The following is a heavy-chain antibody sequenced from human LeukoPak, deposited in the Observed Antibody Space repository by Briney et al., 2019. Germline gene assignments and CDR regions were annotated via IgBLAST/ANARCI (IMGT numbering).Heavy chain of an antibody. V-gene: IGHV3-23*01. Sequence: GGSLRLSCAASGFTFSDYYMSWIRQAPGKGLEWVSAIRSGGGSSFYADSVKGRFTISRDNPKNTLYLQMNSLRAEDTAVYYCAKGPPFSSSWYFDYWAQGTLVTVSS. D-gene: IGHD6-13*01. J-gene: IGHJ4*02. CDR3: AKGPPFSSSWYFDY. CDR2: IRSGGGSS. CDR1: GFTFSDYY.